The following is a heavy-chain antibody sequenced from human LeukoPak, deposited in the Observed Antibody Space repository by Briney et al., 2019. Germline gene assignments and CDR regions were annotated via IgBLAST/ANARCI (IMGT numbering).Heavy chain of an antibody. Sequence: ASVKVSCKASGGTFSSYAISWVRQAPGQGLEWMGGIIPIFGTANYAQKFQGRVTITTDESASTAYMELSSLRSEDTAVYYCARNVMSSFDPWGQGTLVTVSS. V-gene: IGHV1-69*05. CDR1: GGTFSSYA. CDR3: ARNVMSSFDP. CDR2: IIPIFGTA. J-gene: IGHJ5*02.